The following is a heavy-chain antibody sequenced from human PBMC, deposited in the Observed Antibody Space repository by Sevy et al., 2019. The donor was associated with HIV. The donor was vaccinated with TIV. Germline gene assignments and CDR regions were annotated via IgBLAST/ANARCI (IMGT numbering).Heavy chain of an antibody. CDR3: AKDECGGNCYFDF. D-gene: IGHD2-21*02. CDR2: IWFFGTGK. J-gene: IGHJ4*02. CDR1: GFNFSEHG. V-gene: IGHV3-33*03. Sequence: GGSLRLSCAASGFNFSEHGMHWVRQAPGKGLEWVAVIWFFGTGKYYGDSVKGRFTISRDNSKNTVYLQMDSVRPDDTGMYYCAKDECGGNCYFDFWGQGTLVTVSS.